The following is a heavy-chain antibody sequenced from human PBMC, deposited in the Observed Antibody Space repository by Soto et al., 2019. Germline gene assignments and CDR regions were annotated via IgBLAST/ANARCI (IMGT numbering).Heavy chain of an antibody. CDR2: IKSKTDGGTT. J-gene: IGHJ6*02. D-gene: IGHD5-18*01. V-gene: IGHV3-15*01. Sequence: WGSLRLSCAASGFTFSNAWISCFRQAAWKGLEWVGRIKSKTDGGTTDYAAPVKGRFTISRDDSKNTLYLQMNSLKTEDTAVYYCTTGGYSSDYYGMDVWGQGTTVTVSS. CDR1: GFTFSNAW. CDR3: TTGGYSSDYYGMDV.